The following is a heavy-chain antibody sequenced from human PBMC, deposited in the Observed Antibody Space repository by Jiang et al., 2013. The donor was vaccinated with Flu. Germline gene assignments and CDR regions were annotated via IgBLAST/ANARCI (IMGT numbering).Heavy chain of an antibody. CDR1: GFTFNNYA. Sequence: GFVQPGGSLRLSCAASGFTFNNYAMSWVRQAPGKGLEWVSGISPGGVPFYGDSVKGRFTISRDNSKKTLYLQMNSLRAEDTALYYCVKYTLTESLGEHWGQGALLTVSS. CDR3: VKYTLTESLGEH. J-gene: IGHJ4*02. CDR2: ISPGGVP. D-gene: IGHD4-17*01. V-gene: IGHV3-23*01.